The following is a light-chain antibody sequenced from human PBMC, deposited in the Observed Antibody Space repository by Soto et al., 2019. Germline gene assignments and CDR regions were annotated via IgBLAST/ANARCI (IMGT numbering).Light chain of an antibody. CDR3: QQKYRLPRT. J-gene: IGKJ1*01. CDR2: GAS. Sequence: DIKLTQSPSFLSASVVDIVTITCLASQVISSYLAWYQRKPGKAPKVLINGASRLHTGVPSRFSGSGSGTDFTLTISSLQPEDFATYFCQQKYRLPRTVGQGTKVDIK. CDR1: QVISSY. V-gene: IGKV1-9*01.